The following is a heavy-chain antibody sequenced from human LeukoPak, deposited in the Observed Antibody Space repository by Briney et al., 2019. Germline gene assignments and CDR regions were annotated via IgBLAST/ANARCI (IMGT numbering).Heavy chain of an antibody. J-gene: IGHJ5*02. CDR1: GLTFSSHW. V-gene: IGHV3-21*01. CDR3: ARAPYSRPYTWFDP. Sequence: GGSLRLSCAASGLTFSSHWMHWVRQAPGKGLEWVSSISSSSSYIYYADSVKGRFTISRDNAKNSLSLQMNSLRAEDTAVYYCARAPYSRPYTWFDPWGRGTLVTVSS. CDR2: ISSSSSYI. D-gene: IGHD2-21*01.